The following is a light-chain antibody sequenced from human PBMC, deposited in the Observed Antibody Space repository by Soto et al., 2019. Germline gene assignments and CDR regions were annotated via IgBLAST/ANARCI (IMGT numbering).Light chain of an antibody. CDR1: QSVSKY. Sequence: EIVLTQSPATLSLSPGERATLSCRASQSVSKYLAWYQQKPGQAPRLLIYDASNRATGIPARFSGSGSGTDFTLTISSLEPEDVAVYYCHQRTNWPLTFGGGTKVEIK. CDR2: DAS. J-gene: IGKJ4*01. V-gene: IGKV3-11*01. CDR3: HQRTNWPLT.